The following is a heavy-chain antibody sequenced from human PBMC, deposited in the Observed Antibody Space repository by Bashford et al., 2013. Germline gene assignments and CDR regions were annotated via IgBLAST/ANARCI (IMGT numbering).Heavy chain of an antibody. Sequence: SETLSLTCTVSGGSISSGGYYWSWIRQHPGKGLEWIGYIYYSGSTYYNPSLKSRVTISVDTSKNQFSLKLSSVTAADTAVYYCARYGAIRGYYYYYGMDVWGQGTTVTVSS. CDR3: ARYGAIRGYYYYYGMDV. CDR1: GGSISSGGYY. CDR2: IYYSGST. J-gene: IGHJ6*02. D-gene: IGHD4-17*01. V-gene: IGHV4-31*03.